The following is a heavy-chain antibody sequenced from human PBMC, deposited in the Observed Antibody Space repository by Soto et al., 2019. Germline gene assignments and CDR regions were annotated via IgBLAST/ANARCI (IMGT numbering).Heavy chain of an antibody. D-gene: IGHD3-3*01. CDR2: IKQDGSEK. CDR1: GFTFSSYW. V-gene: IGHV3-7*01. J-gene: IGHJ4*02. CDR3: ARDESFWSGYQFDY. Sequence: PGGSLRLSCAASGFTFSSYWMSWVRQAPGKGLEWVANIKQDGSEKYYVDSVKGRFTISRDNAKNSLYLQMNSLRAEDTAVYYCARDESFWSGYQFDYWGQGTLVTVSS.